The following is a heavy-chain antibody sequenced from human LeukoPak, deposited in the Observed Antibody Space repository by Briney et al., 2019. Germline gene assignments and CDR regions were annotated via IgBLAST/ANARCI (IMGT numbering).Heavy chain of an antibody. Sequence: GGSLRLSCAASGFIFSSYSMNWVRQAPGKGLEWISYISGGGGNIHYADSVEGRFTISRDNAKNSVYLQMNSLRAEDTAVYFCARGGSDTAMAHDYWGQGTLVTVSS. V-gene: IGHV3-48*01. CDR3: ARGGSDTAMAHDY. D-gene: IGHD5-18*01. CDR1: GFIFSSYS. CDR2: ISGGGGNI. J-gene: IGHJ4*02.